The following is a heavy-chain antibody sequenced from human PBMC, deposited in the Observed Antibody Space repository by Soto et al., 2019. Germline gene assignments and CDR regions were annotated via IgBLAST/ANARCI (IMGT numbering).Heavy chain of an antibody. CDR1: GGSISSGGDY. CDR3: ARDYRASYPAYYYYGMDV. J-gene: IGHJ6*02. CDR2: IYYSGST. Sequence: QVQLQESGPGLVKPSQTLSLTCTVSGGSISSGGDYWSWIRQHPGKGLEWIGYIYYSGSTYYNPSLQSRVSISVDTSKNQFSLKLSSVTAADTAVYYCARDYRASYPAYYYYGMDVWGQGTTVTVSS. V-gene: IGHV4-31*03. D-gene: IGHD3-16*02.